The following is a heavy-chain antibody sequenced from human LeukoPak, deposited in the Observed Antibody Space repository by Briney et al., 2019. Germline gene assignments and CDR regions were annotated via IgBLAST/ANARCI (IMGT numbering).Heavy chain of an antibody. J-gene: IGHJ6*02. D-gene: IGHD2-2*01. CDR1: GGTFSSYA. CDR3: ARVRPYCSSTSCHGYYYYGMDV. Sequence: VASVKVSCKASGGTFSSYAISWVRQAPGQGLEWTGGIIPIFGTANYAQKFQGRVTITADESTSTAYMELSSLRSEDTAVYYCARVRPYCSSTSCHGYYYYGMDVWGQGTTVTVSS. CDR2: IIPIFGTA. V-gene: IGHV1-69*13.